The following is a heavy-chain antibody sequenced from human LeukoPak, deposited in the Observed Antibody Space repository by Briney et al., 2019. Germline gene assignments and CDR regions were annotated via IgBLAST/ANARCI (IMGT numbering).Heavy chain of an antibody. CDR3: ARGGSSGRYLSSGDAFDI. J-gene: IGHJ3*02. V-gene: IGHV1-2*04. Sequence: GASVKVSCKASGYTFTGYYMHWVRQAPGQGLEWMGWINPNSGGTNYAQKFQGWVTMTRDTSVSTAYMELSRLRSDDTAVYYCARGGSSGRYLSSGDAFDIWGQGTMVTVSS. CDR1: GYTFTGYY. D-gene: IGHD6-19*01. CDR2: INPNSGGT.